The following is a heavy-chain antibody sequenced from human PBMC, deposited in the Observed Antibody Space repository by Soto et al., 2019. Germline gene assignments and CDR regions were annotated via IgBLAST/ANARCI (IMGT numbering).Heavy chain of an antibody. CDR1: GGTFSSYT. CDR2: IIPILGIA. V-gene: IGHV1-69*02. Sequence: GASVKVSCKASGGTFSSYTISWVRQAPGQGLEWMGRIIPILGIANYAQKFQGRVTITADKSTSTAYMELSSLRSEDTAVYYCARGVFQHKLELGWFDPWGQGTLVTVSS. CDR3: ARGVFQHKLELGWFDP. D-gene: IGHD1-7*01. J-gene: IGHJ5*02.